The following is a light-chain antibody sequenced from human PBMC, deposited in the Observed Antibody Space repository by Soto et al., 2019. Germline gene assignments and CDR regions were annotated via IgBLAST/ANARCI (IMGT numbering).Light chain of an antibody. Sequence: QSVLTQPASVSGSPGQSITISCTGTSSDVGGYNYVSWYQHHPGKAPKLMIYDVTNRPSGVSNRFSGSKSGNTASLTISGLQDEDEAEYYCTSYTTSSPYLVFGGGTKLTVL. V-gene: IGLV2-14*03. J-gene: IGLJ3*02. CDR2: DVT. CDR1: SSDVGGYNY. CDR3: TSYTTSSPYLV.